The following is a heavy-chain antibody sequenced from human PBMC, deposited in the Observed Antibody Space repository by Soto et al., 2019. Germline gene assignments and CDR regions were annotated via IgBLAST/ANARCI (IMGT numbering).Heavy chain of an antibody. D-gene: IGHD3-22*01. V-gene: IGHV3-15*07. CDR3: TTDPVTMIVVVPSSG. CDR2: IKSKTDGGTT. CDR1: GCTFSNAW. J-gene: IGHJ4*02. Sequence: GGSRRLSCAASGCTFSNAWMNRVRQAPGKGLEWVGRIKSKTDGGTTDYAAPVKGRFTISRDDSKNTLYLQMNSLKTEDTAVYYCTTDPVTMIVVVPSSGWGQGTLVTVSS.